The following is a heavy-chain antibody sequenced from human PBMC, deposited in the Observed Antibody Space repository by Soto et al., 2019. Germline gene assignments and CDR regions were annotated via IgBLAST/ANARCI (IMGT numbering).Heavy chain of an antibody. D-gene: IGHD4-17*01. CDR2: IFHDGNT. Sequence: AETLSLTCAVSGASIGSSGSGGWVSQPPGKGLEWIAEIFHDGNTNYSPSLKSRVTISVDRSKNQFSLKLSSATAAYTAVYYWARGDYGDYGLYFDYWGQGTLVTVSS. CDR3: ARGDYGDYGLYFDY. CDR1: GASIGSSGS. J-gene: IGHJ4*02. V-gene: IGHV4-4*02.